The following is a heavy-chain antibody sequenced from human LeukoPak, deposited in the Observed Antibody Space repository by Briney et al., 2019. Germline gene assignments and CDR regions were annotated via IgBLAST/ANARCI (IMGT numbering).Heavy chain of an antibody. CDR2: IYYSGST. CDR3: ARQGVGATVDL. D-gene: IGHD1-26*01. CDR1: GGSISISSYY. J-gene: IGHJ2*01. V-gene: IGHV4-39*01. Sequence: SETLSPTCTVSGGSISISSYYWGWIRPPPGEGLEWIGSIYYSGSTYYNPSLKSRVTISVDTSKNQFSLKLSSVTAADTAVYYCARQGVGATVDLWGRGTLVTVSS.